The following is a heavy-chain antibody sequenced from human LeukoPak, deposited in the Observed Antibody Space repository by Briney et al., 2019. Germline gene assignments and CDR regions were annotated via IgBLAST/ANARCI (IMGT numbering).Heavy chain of an antibody. CDR2: IIPIFGTA. CDR3: ARGNLWTDYYYYYGMDV. V-gene: IGHV1-69*13. CDR1: GGTFSSYA. D-gene: IGHD1-14*01. J-gene: IGHJ6*02. Sequence: ASVKVSCKASGGTFSSYAISWVRQAPGQGLEWMGGIIPIFGTANYAQKFQGRVTITADESTSTAYMELSSLRSEDTAVYYCARGNLWTDYYYYYGMDVWGQGITVTVSS.